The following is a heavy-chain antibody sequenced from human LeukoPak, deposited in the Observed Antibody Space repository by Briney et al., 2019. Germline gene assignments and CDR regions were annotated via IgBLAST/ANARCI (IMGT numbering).Heavy chain of an antibody. CDR2: INHSGST. D-gene: IGHD1-26*01. CDR1: GGSFSGYY. J-gene: IGHJ3*02. Sequence: SETLSLTCAVYGGSFSGYYWSWIRQPPGKGLEWIGEINHSGSTNYNPSLKSRVTMSLDTSKNHFSLQLTSVTAADAAVYYCARERELLRGDAFDIWGHGTMVTVSS. V-gene: IGHV4-34*01. CDR3: ARERELLRGDAFDI.